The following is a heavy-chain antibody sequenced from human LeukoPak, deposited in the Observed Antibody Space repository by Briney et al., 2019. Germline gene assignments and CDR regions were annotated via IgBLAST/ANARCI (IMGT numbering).Heavy chain of an antibody. D-gene: IGHD2-15*01. CDR2: IYYSGST. Sequence: SETLSLTCAVYGGSFSGYYWSWIRQPPGKGLEWIGYIYYSGSTNYNPSLKSRVTISVDTSKNQFSLKLSSVTAADTAVYYCARRLRCSGGSCYLNGAFDIWGQGTMVTVSS. V-gene: IGHV4-59*08. J-gene: IGHJ3*02. CDR1: GGSFSGYY. CDR3: ARRLRCSGGSCYLNGAFDI.